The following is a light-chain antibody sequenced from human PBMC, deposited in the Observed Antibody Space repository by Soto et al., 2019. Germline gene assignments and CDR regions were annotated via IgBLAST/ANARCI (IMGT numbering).Light chain of an antibody. CDR3: QQYGSSGT. Sequence: IVLTQTPGTLSLSPGERATLSCRASQSVSDNYLAWYQQKPGPAPRLLIYGASNRATGIPDRFNASGSGTDFTLTISRLEPEDFAVYYCQQYGSSGTFGQGTKVDVK. CDR1: QSVSDNY. CDR2: GAS. V-gene: IGKV3-20*01. J-gene: IGKJ1*01.